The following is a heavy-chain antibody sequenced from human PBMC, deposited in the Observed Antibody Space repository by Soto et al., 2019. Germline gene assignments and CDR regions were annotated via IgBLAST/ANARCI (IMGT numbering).Heavy chain of an antibody. V-gene: IGHV3-30*18. D-gene: IGHD1-26*01. Sequence: GGSLRLSCAVSGCTFRSFGMHWIRQGPGKGLEWVALISYDGTNKYYADSAMGRFTISRDNSKNTLYLEMNTLRVEDTAVYYCAKVLPATGIEGGGDAFDIWGQGTMVTVSS. J-gene: IGHJ3*02. CDR2: ISYDGTNK. CDR3: AKVLPATGIEGGGDAFDI. CDR1: GCTFRSFG.